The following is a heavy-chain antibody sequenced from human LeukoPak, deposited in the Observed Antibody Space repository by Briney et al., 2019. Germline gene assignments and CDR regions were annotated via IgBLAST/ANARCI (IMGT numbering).Heavy chain of an antibody. V-gene: IGHV3-9*01. D-gene: IGHD3-22*01. Sequence: GGSLRLSCVASGFTFDDYAMHWVRQAPGKGLEWVSGISWNSGSIGYADSVKGRFTISRDNAKNSLYLQMNSLRAEDTALYYCAKGRYSSGYFNFDYWGQGTLVTVSS. CDR1: GFTFDDYA. CDR2: ISWNSGSI. J-gene: IGHJ4*02. CDR3: AKGRYSSGYFNFDY.